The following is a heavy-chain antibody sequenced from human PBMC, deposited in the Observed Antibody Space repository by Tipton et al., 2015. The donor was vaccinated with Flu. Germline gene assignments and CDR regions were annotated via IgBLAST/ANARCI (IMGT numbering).Heavy chain of an antibody. CDR3: ARDPFLGTGDAFDV. D-gene: IGHD2/OR15-2a*01. Sequence: SLRLSCAASGFTFSNYEMSWVRQAPGKGLEWVSYIDGVGATIYYADSVKGRFTISRDNAKNSLYLQMNSLRVEDTAVYYCARDPFLGTGDAFDVWGRGTMVTVSS. CDR2: IDGVGATI. CDR1: GFTFSNYE. J-gene: IGHJ3*01. V-gene: IGHV3-48*03.